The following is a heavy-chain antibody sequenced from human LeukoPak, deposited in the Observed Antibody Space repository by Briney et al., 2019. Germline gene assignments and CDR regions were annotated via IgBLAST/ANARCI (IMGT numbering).Heavy chain of an antibody. CDR2: IYHSGST. J-gene: IGHJ4*02. CDR3: ARHGDSSQWVIDY. Sequence: PSGTLSLTCAVSGGSISSSNWWSWVRQPPGKGLEWIGEIYHSGSTNYNPSLKSRVTISVDTSKNQFSLKLSSVTAADTAVYYCARHGDSSQWVIDYWAREPWSPSPQ. CDR1: GGSISSSNW. V-gene: IGHV4-4*02. D-gene: IGHD3-22*01.